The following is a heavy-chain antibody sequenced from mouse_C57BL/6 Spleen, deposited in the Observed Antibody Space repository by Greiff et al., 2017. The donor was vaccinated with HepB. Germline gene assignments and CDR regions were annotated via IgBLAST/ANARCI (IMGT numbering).Heavy chain of an antibody. J-gene: IGHJ4*01. V-gene: IGHV5-16*01. CDR1: GFTFSDYY. Sequence: EVQLVESEGGLVQPGSSMKLSCTASGFTFSDYYMAWVRQVPEKGLEWVANINYDGSSTYYLDSLKSRFIISRDNAKNILYLQMSSLKSEDTATYYCARVSRDYAMDYWGQGTSVTVSS. CDR2: INYDGSST. CDR3: ARVSRDYAMDY.